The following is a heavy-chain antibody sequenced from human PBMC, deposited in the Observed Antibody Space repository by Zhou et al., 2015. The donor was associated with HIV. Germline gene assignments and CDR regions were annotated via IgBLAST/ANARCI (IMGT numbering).Heavy chain of an antibody. D-gene: IGHD4-17*01. J-gene: IGHJ5*02. CDR1: GGTFSSYA. CDR3: ARDHLRRVTTVTTSGWFDP. Sequence: LMQSGTEVKKPGSSVKVSCKASGGTFSSYAISWVRQAPGQGLEWMGGIIPIFGTANYAQKFQGRVTITADESTSTAYMELSSLRSEDTAVYYCARDHLRRVTTVTTSGWFDPWGQGTLVTVSS. V-gene: IGHV1-69*01. CDR2: IIPIFGTA.